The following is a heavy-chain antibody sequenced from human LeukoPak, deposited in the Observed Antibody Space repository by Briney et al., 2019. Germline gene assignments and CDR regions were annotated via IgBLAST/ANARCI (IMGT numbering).Heavy chain of an antibody. CDR1: GFTFSSYW. D-gene: IGHD6-19*01. CDR3: ARGSGWLYYFDY. CDR2: INSDGSST. V-gene: IGHV3-74*01. Sequence: PGESLRLSCAASGFTFSSYWMHWVRQAPGKGLVWVSRINSDGSSTTYADSVKGRFTISRDNAKNTLYLQMNSLRAEDTAVYFCARGSGWLYYFDYWGQGTLVTVSS. J-gene: IGHJ4*02.